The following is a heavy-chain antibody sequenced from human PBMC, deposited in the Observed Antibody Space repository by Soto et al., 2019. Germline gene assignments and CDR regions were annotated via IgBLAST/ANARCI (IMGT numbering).Heavy chain of an antibody. CDR2: ITPILVTP. Sequence: QVHLVQSGAEVKKPGSSVKVSCKASGGIFNNYAFSWVRQAPGQGLEWMGGITPILVTPTYAQRFQDRVAITAGASTTTVYMELGRLRSEDTAGYFCAREVVGYCGGSTCLVFDSWGQGTRVIVSS. D-gene: IGHD2-21*01. CDR3: AREVVGYCGGSTCLVFDS. V-gene: IGHV1-69*01. J-gene: IGHJ4*02. CDR1: GGIFNNYA.